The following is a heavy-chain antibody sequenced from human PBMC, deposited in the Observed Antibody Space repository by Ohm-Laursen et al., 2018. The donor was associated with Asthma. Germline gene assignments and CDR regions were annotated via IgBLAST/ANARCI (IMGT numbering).Heavy chain of an antibody. Sequence: SLRLSCAASGLPFSNFWMSWVRQAPGKGLEWVSAISASGVTTYYADSVKGRFTISRDDSKNTLFLQMTSLRAEDTAVYYCTKLKLGGTTGYRNWFDPWGQGTLVTVSS. J-gene: IGHJ5*02. D-gene: IGHD1-26*01. CDR3: TKLKLGGTTGYRNWFDP. CDR1: GLPFSNFW. CDR2: ISASGVTT. V-gene: IGHV3-23*01.